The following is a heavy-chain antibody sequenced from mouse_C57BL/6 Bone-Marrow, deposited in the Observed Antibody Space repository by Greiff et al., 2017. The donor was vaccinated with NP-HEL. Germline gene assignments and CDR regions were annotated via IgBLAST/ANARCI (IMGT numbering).Heavy chain of an antibody. V-gene: IGHV3-5*01. CDR1: GISITTGNYR. D-gene: IGHD4-1*01. CDR3: VREGLDWDGGFDY. CDR2: IYYSGTI. J-gene: IGHJ2*01. Sequence: DVQLQESGPGLVKPSQTVFLTCTVTGISITTGNYRWSWIRQFPGNKLEWIGYIYYSGTITYNPSLTSRTTITRDTAKNQFFLEMYSLSAEDTATYYCVREGLDWDGGFDYWGQGTTLTVSS.